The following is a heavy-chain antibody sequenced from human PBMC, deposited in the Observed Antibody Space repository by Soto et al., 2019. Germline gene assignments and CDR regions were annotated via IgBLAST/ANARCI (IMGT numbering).Heavy chain of an antibody. V-gene: IGHV1-69*05. J-gene: IGHJ6*02. CDR1: GGTFSSYA. CDR3: AREYCGGDCYPRTYYYYGMDV. D-gene: IGHD2-21*02. CDR2: IIPIFGTA. Sequence: SVKVSCKASGGTFSSYAISWVRQAPGQGLEWMGGIIPIFGTANYAQKFQGRVTITRDASTSTAYMELSRLRSDDTAVYYCAREYCGGDCYPRTYYYYGMDVWGQGTTVTVSS.